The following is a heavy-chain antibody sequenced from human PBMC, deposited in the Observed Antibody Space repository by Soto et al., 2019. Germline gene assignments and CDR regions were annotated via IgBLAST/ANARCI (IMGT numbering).Heavy chain of an antibody. J-gene: IGHJ4*02. CDR1: GHYFSGYY. CDR2: INLNSGGT. CDR3: ASAPPYYGISGYLEV. V-gene: IGHV1-2*02. D-gene: IGHD3-22*01. Sequence: QVQLVQSGAEVKKTGASVKVSCEAPGHYFSGYYMYWVRQAPGHGLEWMGWINLNSGGTNYAQKFQGRVTMTRDTSITTGYMDLRWLTSDDTAVYYFASAPPYYGISGYLEVWGLGTLVTVSS.